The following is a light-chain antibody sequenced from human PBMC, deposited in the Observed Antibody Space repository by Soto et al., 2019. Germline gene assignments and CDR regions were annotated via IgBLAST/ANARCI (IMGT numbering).Light chain of an antibody. CDR3: QQIYSTPRT. Sequence: DIQMTQSPSSLSASVGERVTITCRANQSIYTFLNWYQQKPGKAPKLLIHAASTLQSGVPSTFSGSGAGTDFTLTISSLQAEDFATYYCQQIYSTPRTFGQGTKVDLK. J-gene: IGKJ1*01. CDR1: QSIYTF. CDR2: AAS. V-gene: IGKV1-39*01.